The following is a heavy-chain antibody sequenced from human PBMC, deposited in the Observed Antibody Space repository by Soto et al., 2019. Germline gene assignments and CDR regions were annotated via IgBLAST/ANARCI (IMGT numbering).Heavy chain of an antibody. CDR3: ARLIITFGGVIVYYFDY. CDR1: GGSISSSSYY. V-gene: IGHV4-39*01. J-gene: IGHJ4*02. D-gene: IGHD3-16*02. CDR2: IYYSGST. Sequence: PSETLSLTCTVSGGSISSSSYYWGWIRQPPGKGLEWIGSIYYSGSTYYNPSLKSRVTISVDTSKNQFSLKLSSVTAADTAVYYCARLIITFGGVIVYYFDYWGQGTLVTVSS.